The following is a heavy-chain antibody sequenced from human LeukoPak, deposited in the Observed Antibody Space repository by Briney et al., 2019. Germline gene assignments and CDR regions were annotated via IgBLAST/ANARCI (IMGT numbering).Heavy chain of an antibody. J-gene: IGHJ4*02. CDR2: INWNGGST. Sequence: GGSLRLSCAASGFTFDDYGMSWVCQAPGKGLEWVSGINWNGGSTGYADSVKGRFTISRDNAKNSLYLQMNSLRAEDTALYYCARELGYGGNGGRDYWGQGTLVTVSS. V-gene: IGHV3-20*04. D-gene: IGHD4-23*01. CDR3: ARELGYGGNGGRDY. CDR1: GFTFDDYG.